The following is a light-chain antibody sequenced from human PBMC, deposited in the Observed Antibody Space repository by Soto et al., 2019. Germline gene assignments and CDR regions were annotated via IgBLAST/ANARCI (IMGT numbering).Light chain of an antibody. CDR2: DAS. Sequence: EVVMTQSPATLSVSPGERATLSCRASQSVNYRLAWYQQRPGQVPRLLIYDASTRATGIPARFSGSGSGTEFTLTISSLQSEDFAVYYCQHYNVFPRAFGQGTKVEIK. CDR1: QSVNYR. J-gene: IGKJ1*01. V-gene: IGKV3-15*01. CDR3: QHYNVFPRA.